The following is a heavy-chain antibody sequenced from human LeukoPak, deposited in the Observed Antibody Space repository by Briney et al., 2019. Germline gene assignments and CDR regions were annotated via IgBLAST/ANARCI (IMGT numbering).Heavy chain of an antibody. V-gene: IGHV4-4*02. CDR1: GGSISSSTW. Sequence: SGTLSLICAVSGGSISSSTWWSWIRQPPGKGLEWIGEIYHSGSTNYNPSLKSRVTISVDKSKTQFSLKLSSVTAADTAVYYCARDKREPRYAFDIWGQGTMVTVSS. CDR3: ARDKREPRYAFDI. CDR2: IYHSGST. D-gene: IGHD1-26*01. J-gene: IGHJ3*02.